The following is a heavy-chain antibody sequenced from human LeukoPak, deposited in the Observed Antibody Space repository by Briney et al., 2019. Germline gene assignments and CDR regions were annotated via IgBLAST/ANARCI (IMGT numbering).Heavy chain of an antibody. Sequence: SETLSLTCAVYGGSFSGYYWSWIRQSPGKGLEWIGETYHSGSTNYNPSLKSRVSMSVDTSKKQFSLRLSSVTAADTAIYYCASDYFDRTGYYGFIYWGQGSLVTISS. V-gene: IGHV4-34*01. D-gene: IGHD3-22*01. CDR3: ASDYFDRTGYYGFIY. J-gene: IGHJ4*02. CDR1: GGSFSGYY. CDR2: TYHSGST.